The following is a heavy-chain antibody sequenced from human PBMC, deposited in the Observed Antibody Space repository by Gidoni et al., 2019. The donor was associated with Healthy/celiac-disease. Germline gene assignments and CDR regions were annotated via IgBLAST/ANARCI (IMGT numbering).Heavy chain of an antibody. J-gene: IGHJ6*02. Sequence: QVQLVQSGAEVKKPGASVKVSCKASGYTFTSYYMHWVRQAPGQGLEWMGIINPSGGSRRYAQKFQGRVTMTRDTSTSTVYMELSSLRSEDTAVYYCARAKIFGVVITEGYGMDVWGQGTTVTVSS. CDR2: INPSGGSR. D-gene: IGHD3-3*01. CDR3: ARAKIFGVVITEGYGMDV. CDR1: GYTFTSYY. V-gene: IGHV1-46*01.